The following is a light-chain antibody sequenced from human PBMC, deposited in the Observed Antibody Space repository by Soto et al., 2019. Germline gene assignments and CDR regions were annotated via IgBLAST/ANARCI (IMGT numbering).Light chain of an antibody. V-gene: IGKV1-33*01. J-gene: IGKJ4*01. CDR3: EQYDNLQLT. CDR1: QDTSNY. Sequence: DIQMTQSPSSLSASVGDRVTITCPASQDTSNYLNWYQQKPRKAPKLLIYDASNLETGVPSRFRGRGSGTDFTCTISVLQTEDSATYYCEQYDNLQLTFGGGTKVEIK. CDR2: DAS.